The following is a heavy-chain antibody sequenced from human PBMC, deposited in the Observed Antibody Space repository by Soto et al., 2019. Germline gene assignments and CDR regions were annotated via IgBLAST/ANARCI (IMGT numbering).Heavy chain of an antibody. J-gene: IGHJ6*02. CDR3: AASCVGCGGFNYYGMDV. D-gene: IGHD2-21*01. CDR1: GASISSGGYY. Sequence: QVQLQESGPGLVKPSQTLSLTCTVSGASISSGGYYWSWIRQHPGKGLEWIGYIYYSGSTYYNPSPKSRVTISVDTSKNQFSLKLSSVTAADTAVYYCAASCVGCGGFNYYGMDVWGQGTTVTVSS. CDR2: IYYSGST. V-gene: IGHV4-31*03.